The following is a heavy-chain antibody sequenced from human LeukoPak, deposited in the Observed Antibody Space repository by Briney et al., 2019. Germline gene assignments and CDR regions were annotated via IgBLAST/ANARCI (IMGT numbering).Heavy chain of an antibody. Sequence: SETLSLTCTVSGGSISSNSYYWGWIRQPPGKGLEWIGSIYYSGSTYYNPSLKSRVTISVDTSKNQFSLKLSSVTAADTAVYYCASGGPTYYYDSSGYYYGFGYWGQGTLVTVSS. D-gene: IGHD3-22*01. V-gene: IGHV4-39*07. CDR1: GGSISSNSYY. CDR2: IYYSGST. J-gene: IGHJ4*02. CDR3: ASGGPTYYYDSSGYYYGFGY.